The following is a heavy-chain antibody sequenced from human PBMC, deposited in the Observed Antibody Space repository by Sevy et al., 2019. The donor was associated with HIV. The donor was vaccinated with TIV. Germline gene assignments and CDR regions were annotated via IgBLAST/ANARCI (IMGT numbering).Heavy chain of an antibody. Sequence: GGSLRLSCAASGFTIRTYIMNWVRQAPGKGLEWVSCISSSSTYIYYADSVKGRFTISRDNAKNSLYLQMSSRRAEDTAVYYCARDLVIPATTDYFYYGMDVWGQGTTVTVSS. V-gene: IGHV3-21*01. J-gene: IGHJ6*02. CDR3: ARDLVIPATTDYFYYGMDV. D-gene: IGHD2-15*01. CDR1: GFTIRTYI. CDR2: ISSSSTYI.